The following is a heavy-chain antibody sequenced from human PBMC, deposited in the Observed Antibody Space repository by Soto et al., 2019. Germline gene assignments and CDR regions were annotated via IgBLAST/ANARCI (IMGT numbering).Heavy chain of an antibody. CDR1: GNTFASHG. CDR2: ISGFNGQT. Sequence: GASVKVSCKASGNTFASHGFSWVRQAPGQGLEWMGWISGFNGQTNYALKFQGRVTLTTDASTSTAYMELRSLGSDDTAVYFCARVDPRGVAVVRDYWSQGTLVTVSS. J-gene: IGHJ4*02. D-gene: IGHD3-10*01. V-gene: IGHV1-18*01. CDR3: ARVDPRGVAVVRDY.